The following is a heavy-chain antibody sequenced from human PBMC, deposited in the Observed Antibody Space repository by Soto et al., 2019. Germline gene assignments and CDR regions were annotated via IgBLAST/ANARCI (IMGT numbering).Heavy chain of an antibody. CDR1: GGSMSSDGYY. CDR3: ATVTPIGYCSSTSGYFDS. Sequence: QVQLQESGPGLVKPSQTLSLTCTVSGGSMSSDGYYWSWIRQHPGKGMDCLGYIYYSGSTYYNLALRSRVTISIDTFNNQFSRKLSSVTAADTAVSDCATVTPIGYCSSTSGYFDSCGQGTLFTFSS. D-gene: IGHD2-2*01. CDR2: IYYSGST. V-gene: IGHV4-31*03. J-gene: IGHJ4*02.